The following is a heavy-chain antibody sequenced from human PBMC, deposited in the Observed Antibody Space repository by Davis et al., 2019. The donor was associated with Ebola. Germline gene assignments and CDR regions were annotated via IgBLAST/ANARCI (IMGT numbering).Heavy chain of an antibody. CDR3: AGAMVQGVIIYYYGMDV. V-gene: IGHV3-53*01. CDR1: GFTVSSNY. Sequence: PGGSLRLSCAASGFTVSSNYMSWVRQAPGKGLEWVSVIYSGGSTYYADSVKGRFTISRDNSKNTLYLQMNSLRAEDTAVYYCAGAMVQGVIIYYYGMDVWGQGTTVTVSS. J-gene: IGHJ6*02. CDR2: IYSGGST. D-gene: IGHD3-10*01.